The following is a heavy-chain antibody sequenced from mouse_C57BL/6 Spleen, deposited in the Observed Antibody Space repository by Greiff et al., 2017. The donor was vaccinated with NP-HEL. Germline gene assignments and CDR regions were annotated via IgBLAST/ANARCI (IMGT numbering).Heavy chain of an antibody. CDR3: AREPYYYGSSSDAMDY. J-gene: IGHJ4*01. CDR1: GYTFTDHT. V-gene: IGHV1-78*01. Sequence: QVQLQQSDAELVKPGASVKISCKVSGYTFTDHTIHWMKQRPEQGLEWIGYIYPRDGSTKYNEKFKGKATLTADKSSSTAYMQLNSLTSEDSAVYFCAREPYYYGSSSDAMDYWGQGTSVTVSS. CDR2: IYPRDGST. D-gene: IGHD1-1*01.